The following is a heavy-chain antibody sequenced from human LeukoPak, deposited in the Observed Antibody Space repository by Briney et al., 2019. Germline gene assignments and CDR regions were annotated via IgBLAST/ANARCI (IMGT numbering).Heavy chain of an antibody. J-gene: IGHJ4*02. V-gene: IGHV4-61*02. CDR3: ARGQGNYDILTGYYY. D-gene: IGHD3-9*01. Sequence: PSQTLSLTCTVSGGSINSGNYYWRWIRQPAGKGLEWIGRIYPSGSTNYNPSLKSRVIMSVDTSKNQFSLKLSSVTAADTAVYYCARGQGNYDILTGYYYWGQGTLVTVSS. CDR2: IYPSGST. CDR1: GGSINSGNYY.